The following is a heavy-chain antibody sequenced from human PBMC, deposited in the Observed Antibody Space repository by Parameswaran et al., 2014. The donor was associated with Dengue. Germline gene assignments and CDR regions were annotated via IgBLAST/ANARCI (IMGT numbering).Heavy chain of an antibody. V-gene: IGHV3-30*18. J-gene: IGHJ4*02. CDR2: ISYDGSNK. Sequence: VRQMPGKGLEWVAVISYDGSNKYYADSVKGRFTISRDNSKNTLYLQMNSLRAEDTAVYYCAKDFTTGTSAPVDYWGQGTLVTVSS. D-gene: IGHD1-1*01. CDR3: AKDFTTGTSAPVDY.